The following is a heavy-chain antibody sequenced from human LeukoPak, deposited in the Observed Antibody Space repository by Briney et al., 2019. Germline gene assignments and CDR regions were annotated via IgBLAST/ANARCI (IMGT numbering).Heavy chain of an antibody. J-gene: IGHJ4*02. CDR3: AGGAN. V-gene: IGHV3-7*04. Sequence: GGSLRLSCEASGFRFSGYWLIWVRQAPGQGLEWVANINPDGSGKYYVDSVKGRFTISRDDAKNSLYLQMNSLRAEDTAVYYCAGGANWGQGTPVTVSS. CDR1: GFRFSGYW. CDR2: INPDGSGK.